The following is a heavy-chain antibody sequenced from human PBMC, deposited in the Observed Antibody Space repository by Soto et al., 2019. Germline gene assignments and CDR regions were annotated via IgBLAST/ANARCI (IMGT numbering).Heavy chain of an antibody. D-gene: IGHD3-22*01. J-gene: IGHJ4*02. CDR2: ILDDGNNK. Sequence: GGSLRLSCAASGFTFSNYIMHWVRQAPGKGLEWVAFILDDGNNKYYADSVKGRFTISRDNSKNTLYLQMNSLRTEDTAVYYCARGVYYYDSSAYWAYWGQGTLVTVSS. CDR3: ARGVYYYDSSAYWAY. CDR1: GFTFSNYI. V-gene: IGHV3-30-3*01.